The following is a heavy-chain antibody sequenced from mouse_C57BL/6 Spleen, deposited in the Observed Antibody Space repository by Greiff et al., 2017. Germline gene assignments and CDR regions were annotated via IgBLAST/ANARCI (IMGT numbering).Heavy chain of an antibody. CDR1: GFTFSSYA. CDR3: ARDATKVVDY. D-gene: IGHD1-1*01. J-gene: IGHJ2*01. V-gene: IGHV5-4*01. Sequence: DVQLVESGGGLVKPGGSLKLSCAASGFTFSSYAMYWVRQTPEKRLEWVATISAGGSYTYYPDNVKGRFTISRDNAKNNLYLQMSHLKSEDTAMYYGARDATKVVDYWGQGTTRTVSS. CDR2: ISAGGSYT.